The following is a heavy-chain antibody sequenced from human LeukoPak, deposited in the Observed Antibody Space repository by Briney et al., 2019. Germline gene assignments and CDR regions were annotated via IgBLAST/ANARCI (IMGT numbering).Heavy chain of an antibody. Sequence: GGSLRLSCPASGFTFTNFAMSWVRQAPGKGLEWVSGILASGGTTYYADSVKGRFTSSRDNSKNTLYLQMSSLRAEDTAIYYCAKNYYDYTGPYSWVFDYWGQGTLVTVSP. CDR2: ILASGGTT. D-gene: IGHD3-22*01. J-gene: IGHJ4*02. CDR3: AKNYYDYTGPYSWVFDY. V-gene: IGHV3-23*01. CDR1: GFTFTNFA.